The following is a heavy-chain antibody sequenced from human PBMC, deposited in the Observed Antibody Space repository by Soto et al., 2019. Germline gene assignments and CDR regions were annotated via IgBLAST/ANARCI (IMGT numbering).Heavy chain of an antibody. J-gene: IGHJ4*02. D-gene: IGHD6-19*01. V-gene: IGHV3-9*01. CDR3: AKDNGYSSGCLFDY. CDR2: ISWNSGSI. CDR1: GFTFDDYA. Sequence: GGSLRLSCAASGFTFDDYAMHWVRQAPGKGLEWVSGISWNSGSIGYADSVKGRFTISSDNAKNSLYLQMNSLRAEDTALYYCAKDNGYSSGCLFDYWGQGT.